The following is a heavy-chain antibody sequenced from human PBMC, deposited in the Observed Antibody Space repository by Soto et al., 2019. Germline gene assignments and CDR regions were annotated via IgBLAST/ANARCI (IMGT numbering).Heavy chain of an antibody. CDR2: ISYTGANQ. J-gene: IGHJ5*02. CDR1: GFTFSTYA. CDR3: ASDAFLYIRGAYYDR. D-gene: IGHD3-16*01. Sequence: QVRLVESGGGAVQPGDSLRLSCAASGFTFSTYALHWVRQAPGKGLEWVAFISYTGANQYYADSVKGRFTVSRDNSKNIASLQMTSLKPEDSAVDYCASDAFLYIRGAYYDRWGQGTLVTVSS. V-gene: IGHV3-30-3*01.